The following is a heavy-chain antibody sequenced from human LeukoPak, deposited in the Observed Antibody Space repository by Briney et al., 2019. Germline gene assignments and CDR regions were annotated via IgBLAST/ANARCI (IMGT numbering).Heavy chain of an antibody. J-gene: IGHJ4*02. V-gene: IGHV3-48*04. CDR1: GFTFSSYS. CDR3: ARGTTMVRGVIDRPYYFDY. CDR2: ISSSSSTI. D-gene: IGHD3-10*01. Sequence: PGGSLRLSCAASGFTFSSYSMNWVRQAPGKGLEWVSYISSSSSTIYYADSVKGRFTISRDNAKNSLYLQMNSLRAEDTAVYYCARGTTMVRGVIDRPYYFDYWGQGTLVTVSS.